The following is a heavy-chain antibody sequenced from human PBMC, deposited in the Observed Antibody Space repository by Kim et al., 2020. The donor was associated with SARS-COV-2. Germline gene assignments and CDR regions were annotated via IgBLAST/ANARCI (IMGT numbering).Heavy chain of an antibody. CDR3: IKDQGYSSSWSTYFDY. CDR1: GFTFGDYA. CDR2: ISWNSDII. Sequence: GGSLRLSCAASGFTFGDYAMHWVRQAPGKGLEWVSSISWNSDIIRYADSVKGRWTISRDNAKNSLYLQMNSLRADDTAFYYCIKDQGYSSSWSTYFDYWGQGTLDAVSS. D-gene: IGHD2-2*01. V-gene: IGHV3-9*01. J-gene: IGHJ4*02.